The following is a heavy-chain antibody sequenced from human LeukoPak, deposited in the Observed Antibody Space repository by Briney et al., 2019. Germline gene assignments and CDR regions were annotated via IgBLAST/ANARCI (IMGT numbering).Heavy chain of an antibody. V-gene: IGHV3-30*04. CDR1: GFTFNTYT. CDR3: ASRATVTTDRFWFDP. J-gene: IGHJ5*02. Sequence: GRSLRLSCTASGFTFNTYTMHWVRQAPGKGLEWVAVLSSDGRSKNYADSVKGRFTISRDNSENTLYLQMNTLRADDTAVYYCASRATVTTDRFWFDPWGQGTLVTVSS. D-gene: IGHD4-11*01. CDR2: LSSDGRSK.